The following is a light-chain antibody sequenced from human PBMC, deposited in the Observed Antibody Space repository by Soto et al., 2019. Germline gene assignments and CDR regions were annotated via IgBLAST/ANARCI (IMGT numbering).Light chain of an antibody. CDR2: WAS. CDR1: QSILHSSNNKNS. Sequence: DIVMTQSPDSPAVSLGXRAXINXXSSQSILHSSNNKNSLAWYQQKPGQPPKLLIYWASTRESGVPDRFSGSGSGTDFTLTISSLQAEDVAVYYCQQHYTTSPPWTFGQGTKVEIK. V-gene: IGKV4-1*01. J-gene: IGKJ1*01. CDR3: QQHYTTSPPWT.